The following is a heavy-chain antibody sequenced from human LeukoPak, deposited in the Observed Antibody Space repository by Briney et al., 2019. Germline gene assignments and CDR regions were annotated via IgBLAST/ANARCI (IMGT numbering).Heavy chain of an antibody. D-gene: IGHD3-22*01. V-gene: IGHV4-31*03. CDR2: IYYSGST. CDR3: ARGGHYDSSGYYSNVADY. CDR1: GGSISSGGYY. Sequence: SQTLSLTCTVSGGSISSGGYYWSWIRQHPGKGLEWIGYIYYSGSTYYNPSPKSRVTISVDTSKNQFSLKLSSVTAADTAVYYCARGGHYDSSGYYSNVADYWGQGTLVTVSS. J-gene: IGHJ4*02.